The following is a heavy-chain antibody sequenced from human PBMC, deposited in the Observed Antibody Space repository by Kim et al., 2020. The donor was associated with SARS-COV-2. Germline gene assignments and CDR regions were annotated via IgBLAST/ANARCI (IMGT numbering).Heavy chain of an antibody. J-gene: IGHJ6*02. Sequence: GGSLRLSCAASGFTFRSYEMTWVRQAPGKGLDWVAYINDIGSTTHYADSVRGRFTISRDDDKGSLYLQMNSLRAEDTAVYYCARGDAIFNFYYGMDVWGRGTTVTVSS. CDR2: INDIGSTT. V-gene: IGHV3-48*03. CDR3: ARGDAIFNFYYGMDV. CDR1: GFTFRSYE. D-gene: IGHD2-21*01.